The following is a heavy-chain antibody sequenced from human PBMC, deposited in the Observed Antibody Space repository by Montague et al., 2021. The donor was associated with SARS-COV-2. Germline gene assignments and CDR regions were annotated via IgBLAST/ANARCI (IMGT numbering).Heavy chain of an antibody. J-gene: IGHJ6*02. CDR3: ARLLRSCTNGVCRTYYYYAMDV. V-gene: IGHV4-59*01. CDR1: GGSISGYY. Sequence: SETLSLTCTVSGGSISGYYWSWIRQPPGKGLEWIGYIYYSGSTKYNPFLESRVTVSVDRSKNQVSLKLSSVTAADTAVYYCARLLRSCTNGVCRTYYYYAMDVSGQGTTVTVSS. CDR2: IYYSGST. D-gene: IGHD2-8*01.